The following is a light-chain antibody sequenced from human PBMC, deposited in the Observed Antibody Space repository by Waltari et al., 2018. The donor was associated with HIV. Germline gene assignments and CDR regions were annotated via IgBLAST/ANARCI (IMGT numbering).Light chain of an antibody. Sequence: IMMNQSPLSLPVTPGEPAYISCRSSQSLLHDNGDKYLDWYLQKPGQSPQLLIYLGSNRASGVPDRFSGSVSGTDFTLKISRVEAEDVGVYYCMQALQPPWTFGQGTKVEIK. CDR2: LGS. V-gene: IGKV2-28*01. CDR1: QSLLHDNGDKY. CDR3: MQALQPPWT. J-gene: IGKJ1*01.